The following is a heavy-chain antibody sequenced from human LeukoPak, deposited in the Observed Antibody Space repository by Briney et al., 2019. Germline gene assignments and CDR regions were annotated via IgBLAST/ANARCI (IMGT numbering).Heavy chain of an antibody. V-gene: IGHV3-23*01. CDR3: AKPVGGGLEPDY. Sequence: GGSLRLSCAASGFTFSSYAMSWVRQAPGKGLEWVSAISSSGWRTYHADSVKGRFTISRDNSKNTLYLQMSSLRAEDTALYYCAKPVGGGLEPDYWGQGTLVTVSS. J-gene: IGHJ4*02. CDR2: ISSSGWRT. CDR1: GFTFSSYA. D-gene: IGHD1-26*01.